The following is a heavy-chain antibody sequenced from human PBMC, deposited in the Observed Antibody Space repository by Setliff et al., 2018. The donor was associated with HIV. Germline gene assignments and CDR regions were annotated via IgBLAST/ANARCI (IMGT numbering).Heavy chain of an antibody. Sequence: AGGSLRLSCAASGFTFDDYAMHWVRQAPGKGLEWVSGISWNSVTIYYVDSVKGRFTISRDNAANSLYLQMNSLRVEDTAIYFCARYFYASSSSAIDAWGQGMPVTVSS. V-gene: IGHV3-9*01. J-gene: IGHJ5*02. CDR2: ISWNSVTI. CDR1: GFTFDDYA. D-gene: IGHD3-16*01. CDR3: ARYFYASSSSAIDA.